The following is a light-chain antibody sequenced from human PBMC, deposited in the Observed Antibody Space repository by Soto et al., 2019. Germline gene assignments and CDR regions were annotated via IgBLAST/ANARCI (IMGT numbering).Light chain of an antibody. V-gene: IGLV2-11*01. Sequence: QSALTQPRSVSGSPGQSVTISCTGTSSDVGGYNYDSWYQQHPDKAPKVIIYDVTKRPSGVPDRFSDSKSGNTASLTISGLQAEDEADYYCCSYAGSYIYVFGTGTKVTGL. CDR3: CSYAGSYIYV. CDR1: SSDVGGYNY. CDR2: DVT. J-gene: IGLJ1*01.